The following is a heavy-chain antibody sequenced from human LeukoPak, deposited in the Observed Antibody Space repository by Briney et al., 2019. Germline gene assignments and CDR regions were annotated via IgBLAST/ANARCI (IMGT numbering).Heavy chain of an antibody. CDR3: AKHYMGSSYNHGLDC. CDR1: GASISSYY. D-gene: IGHD3-10*01. V-gene: IGHV4-39*01. CDR2: IYYSGTT. Sequence: SETLSLTCTVSGASISSYYWGWIRQPPGKGLEWIGSIYYSGTTYYNPSLKSRVTISVDTSKNQFSLKLSSVTAADTALYYCAKHYMGSSYNHGLDCWGQGTLVTVSS. J-gene: IGHJ4*02.